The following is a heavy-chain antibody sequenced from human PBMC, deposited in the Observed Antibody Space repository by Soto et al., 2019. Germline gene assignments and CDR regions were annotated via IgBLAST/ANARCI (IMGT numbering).Heavy chain of an antibody. CDR2: ISGYNGNT. CDR3: AREGQAPYYYYGMDV. V-gene: IGHV1-18*01. Sequence: QVQVVQSGDEVKKPGASVKVSCKASGYTCTNYGFSWVRQAPGQGLEWMGWISGYNGNTKYAEKFQGRVTMTTDTSTSTAHMELRRLRSDDTAVYYCAREGQAPYYYYGMDVWGQGTAFTVSS. CDR1: GYTCTNYG. J-gene: IGHJ6*02.